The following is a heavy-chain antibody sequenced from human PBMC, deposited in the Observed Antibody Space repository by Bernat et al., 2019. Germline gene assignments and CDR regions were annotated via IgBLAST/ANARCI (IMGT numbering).Heavy chain of an antibody. CDR1: GFTFSSYW. J-gene: IGHJ4*02. D-gene: IGHD3-16*02. CDR2: IKQYGSEK. CDR3: ARDLGELSLYSIPNFDY. V-gene: IGHV3-7*03. Sequence: EVQLVESGGGLVQPGGSLRLSCAASGFTFSSYWMSWVRQAPGKGLEWVANIKQYGSEKYYVDSVKGRFTISRDNAKNSLYLQMNSLRAEDTAVYYCARDLGELSLYSIPNFDYWGLGTLVTVSS.